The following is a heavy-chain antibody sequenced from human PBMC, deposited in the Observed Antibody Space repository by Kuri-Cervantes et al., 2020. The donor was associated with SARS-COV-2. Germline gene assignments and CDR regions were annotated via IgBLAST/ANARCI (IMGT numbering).Heavy chain of an antibody. V-gene: IGHV3-30*02. Sequence: GGSLRLSCAASGFTFSSYAMHWVRQAPGKGLEWVAFTRYDGSNKYYADSVKGRFTISRDNSKNTLYLQMNSLRAEDTAVYYCASTFLNFWSGYYEDVWGKGTTVTVSS. CDR2: TRYDGSNK. CDR1: GFTFSSYA. J-gene: IGHJ6*04. CDR3: ASTFLNFWSGYYEDV. D-gene: IGHD3-3*01.